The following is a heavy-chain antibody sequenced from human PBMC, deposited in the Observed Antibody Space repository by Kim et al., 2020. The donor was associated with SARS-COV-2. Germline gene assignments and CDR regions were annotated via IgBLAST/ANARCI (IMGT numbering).Heavy chain of an antibody. CDR3: ASVFESGGYYGMDF. D-gene: IGHD3-10*01. CDR1: GGSISSYY. Sequence: SETLSLTCTVSGGSISSYYWSWIRQPPGKGLEWIGYIYYSGSTNYNPSLKSRVTISVDTSKNQFSLKLSSVTAADTAVYYCASVFESGGYYGMDFWGQGTTVTVSS. V-gene: IGHV4-59*01. J-gene: IGHJ6*02. CDR2: IYYSGST.